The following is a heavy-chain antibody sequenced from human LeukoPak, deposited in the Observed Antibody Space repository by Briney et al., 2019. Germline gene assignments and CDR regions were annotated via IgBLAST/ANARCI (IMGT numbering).Heavy chain of an antibody. J-gene: IGHJ4*02. CDR1: GFTFSYYA. V-gene: IGHV3-30*04. CDR2: ISYDGSNK. D-gene: IGHD6-19*01. CDR3: ARLKAVAGTAYYFDY. Sequence: GGSLRLSCAASGFTFSYYAMHWVRQAPGKGLEWVALISYDGSNKQYADFVKGRCTISRDDSKNTLYLQMNSLRVDDTAVYYCARLKAVAGTAYYFDYWGQGTLVTVSS.